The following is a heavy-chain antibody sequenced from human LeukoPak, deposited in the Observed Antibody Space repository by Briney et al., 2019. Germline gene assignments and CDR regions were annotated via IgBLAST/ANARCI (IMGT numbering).Heavy chain of an antibody. V-gene: IGHV3-15*01. CDR3: ANIHSGWSHFDY. D-gene: IGHD6-19*01. CDR2: IKSKTDGGTT. CDR1: GFTFSNAW. J-gene: IGHJ4*02. Sequence: PGGSLRLSCAASGFTFSNAWMSWVRQAPGKGLEWVGRIKSKTDGGTTDYAAPVKGRFTISRDDSKNTLYLQMNSLRAEDTAVYYCANIHSGWSHFDYWGQGTLVTVSS.